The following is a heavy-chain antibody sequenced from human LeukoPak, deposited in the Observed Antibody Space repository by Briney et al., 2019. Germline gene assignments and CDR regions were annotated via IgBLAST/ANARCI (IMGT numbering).Heavy chain of an antibody. V-gene: IGHV1-2*02. CDR2: INPNSGGT. J-gene: IGHJ4*02. CDR3: AREDYDYLYHFDY. D-gene: IGHD3-3*01. CDR1: GYTFTGYY. Sequence: ASVKVSCKASGYTFTGYYMHWVRQAPGQGLEWMGWINPNSGGTNYAQKFQGRVTMTRDTSISTAYMELSRLRSDDTAVYYCAREDYDYLYHFDYWGQGTLVTVSS.